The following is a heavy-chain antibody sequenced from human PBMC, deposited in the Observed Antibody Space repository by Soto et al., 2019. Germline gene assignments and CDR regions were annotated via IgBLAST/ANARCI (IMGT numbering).Heavy chain of an antibody. CDR1: GYTFTSYG. D-gene: IGHD3-3*01. CDR2: ISAYNGNT. J-gene: IGHJ4*02. CDR3: ARTTYYDFWSGYSGYYFDY. V-gene: IGHV1-18*01. Sequence: GASVKVSCKASGYTFTSYGISWVRQAPGQGLEWMGWISAYNGNTNYAQKLQGRVTMTTDTSTSTAYMELRSLRSDDTAVYYCARTTYYDFWSGYSGYYFDYWGQGTLVTVS.